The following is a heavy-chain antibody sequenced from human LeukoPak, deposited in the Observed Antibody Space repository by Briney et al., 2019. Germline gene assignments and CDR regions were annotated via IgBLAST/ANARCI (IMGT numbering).Heavy chain of an antibody. CDR2: ISPYNGNT. J-gene: IGHJ5*02. D-gene: IGHD2-15*01. CDR3: ARDPKGGTRYCSGGSCYPGWFDP. CDR1: GYTFTSYG. V-gene: IGHV1-18*01. Sequence: VASVTVSCKASGYTFTSYGISWVRQAPGQGLEWMGWISPYNGNTNYAQKLQGRVTMTTDTSTSTAYMELRSLRSDDTAVYYCARDPKGGTRYCSGGSCYPGWFDPWGQGTLVTVSS.